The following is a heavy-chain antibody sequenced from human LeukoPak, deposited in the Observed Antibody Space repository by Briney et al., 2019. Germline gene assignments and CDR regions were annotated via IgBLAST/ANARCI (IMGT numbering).Heavy chain of an antibody. CDR2: IDYSGST. J-gene: IGHJ4*02. D-gene: IGHD2-21*01. Sequence: SESMSLACTVSGGSISNYCCGWIRQPPGKGLEWIGYIDYSGSTIYNPSLKSRVTISVDPSKNQFALKLSSVTATDTAVYYCARYDGGNYCFDHWGQGTLVTVSS. V-gene: IGHV4-59*08. CDR1: GGSISNYC. CDR3: ARYDGGNYCFDH.